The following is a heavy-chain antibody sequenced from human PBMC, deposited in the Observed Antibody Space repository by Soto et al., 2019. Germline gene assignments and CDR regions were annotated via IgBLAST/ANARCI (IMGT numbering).Heavy chain of an antibody. J-gene: IGHJ4*02. CDR2: IIPTFGTA. CDR3: ARDGGYCSGGSCLSY. CDR1: GGTFSSYA. V-gene: IGHV1-69*13. D-gene: IGHD2-15*01. Sequence: SVKVSCKASGGTFSSYAISWVRQAPGQGLEWVGGIIPTFGTANYAQKFQGRVTITADESTSTAYMELSSLRSEDTAVYYCARDGGYCSGGSCLSYWGQGTLVTVSS.